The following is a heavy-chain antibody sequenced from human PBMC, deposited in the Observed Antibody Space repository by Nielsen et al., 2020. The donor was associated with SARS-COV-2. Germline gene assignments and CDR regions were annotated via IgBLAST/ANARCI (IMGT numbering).Heavy chain of an antibody. Sequence: GGSLRLSCAASGFTFDDYAMHWVRQAPGKGLEWVSGISRDSGSIDYVDSVKGRFTISRDNAKNSLYLQMNSLRAEDTALYYCAKLFDRSWDAYYFDYWGQGTLVTVSS. J-gene: IGHJ4*02. CDR3: AKLFDRSWDAYYFDY. CDR2: ISRDSGSI. D-gene: IGHD6-13*01. V-gene: IGHV3-9*01. CDR1: GFTFDDYA.